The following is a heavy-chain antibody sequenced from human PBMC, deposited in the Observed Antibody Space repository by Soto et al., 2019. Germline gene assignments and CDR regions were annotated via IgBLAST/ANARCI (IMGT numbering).Heavy chain of an antibody. Sequence: SVKVSCKASGGTFSSYAISWVRQAPGQWLEWMGGIIPIFGTANYAQKFQGRVTITADKSTSTAYMALSSLRSEDTSVYYCASSRMVPAATALSYYYGMDVWGQGTTVTVSS. J-gene: IGHJ6*02. D-gene: IGHD2-2*01. V-gene: IGHV1-69*06. CDR1: GGTFSSYA. CDR3: ASSRMVPAATALSYYYGMDV. CDR2: IIPIFGTA.